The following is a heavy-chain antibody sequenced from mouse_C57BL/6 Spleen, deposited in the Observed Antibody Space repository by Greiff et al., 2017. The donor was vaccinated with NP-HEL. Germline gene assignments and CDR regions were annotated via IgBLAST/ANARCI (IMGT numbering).Heavy chain of an antibody. CDR2: IYPGDGDT. D-gene: IGHD4-1*01. J-gene: IGHJ2*01. V-gene: IGHV1-80*01. CDR3: AAGTDFHY. Sequence: VKLVESGAELVKPGASVKISCKASGYAFSSYWMNWVKQRPGKGLEWIGQIYPGDGDTNYNGKFKGKATLTADKSSSTAYMQLSSLTSEDSAVYFCAAGTDFHYWGQGTTLTVSP. CDR1: GYAFSSYW.